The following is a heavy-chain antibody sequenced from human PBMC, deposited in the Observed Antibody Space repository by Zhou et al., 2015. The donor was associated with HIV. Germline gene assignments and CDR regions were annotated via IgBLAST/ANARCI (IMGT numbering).Heavy chain of an antibody. D-gene: IGHD3-22*01. CDR1: GYTFTNYG. V-gene: IGHV1-18*01. Sequence: QVQLVQSGAEVKKSGASVKVSCKASGYTFTNYGISWVRQAPGQGLEWMGWISAYNGNTNYAQKLQGRVTMTTDTSTSTAYMELRSLRSDDTAVYYCARDFPFSSIYFDGLEGVYWGQGTLVTVSS. CDR2: ISAYNGNT. CDR3: ARDFPFSSIYFDGLEGVY. J-gene: IGHJ4*02.